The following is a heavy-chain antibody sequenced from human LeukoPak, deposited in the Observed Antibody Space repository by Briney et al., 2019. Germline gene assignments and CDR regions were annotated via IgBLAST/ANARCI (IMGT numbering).Heavy chain of an antibody. CDR3: ARTRTIFGGGYYYYYGMDV. D-gene: IGHD3-3*01. V-gene: IGHV4-4*07. J-gene: IGHJ6*02. CDR2: IYISGST. Sequence: SETLSLTCTVSGGSISSYYWSWIRQPAGKGLEWIGRIYISGSTNYNPSLKSRVTMSVDTSKNQFSLKLSSVTAADTAVYYCARTRTIFGGGYYYYYGMDVWGQGTTVTVSS. CDR1: GGSISSYY.